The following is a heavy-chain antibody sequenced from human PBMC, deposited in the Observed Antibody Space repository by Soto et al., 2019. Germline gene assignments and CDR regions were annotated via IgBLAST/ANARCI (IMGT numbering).Heavy chain of an antibody. Sequence: QVQLQESGPGLVRPSQTLSLTCAVSGGSLSSGNFYWNWIRQHPGKGLEWIGYIYYSGSTYYNPSLNRRVTISVDTSNNQFSLKLGSVTAADTAVYYCAREVPAAMGGDPYYYMDVWGKGTTVTVSS. CDR2: IYYSGST. V-gene: IGHV4-31*11. J-gene: IGHJ6*03. CDR3: AREVPAAMGGDPYYYMDV. CDR1: GGSLSSGNFY. D-gene: IGHD2-2*01.